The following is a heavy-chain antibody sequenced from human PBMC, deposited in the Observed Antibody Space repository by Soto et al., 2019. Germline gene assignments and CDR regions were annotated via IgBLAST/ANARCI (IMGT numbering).Heavy chain of an antibody. Sequence: GGSLRLSCAASGFIFNYYYMSWIRQAPGKGLEWLSNISGSSGSKKYADAGKGRFTISRDNAKKSLYLEMHSLRAEDTAVYYCARYAAEVTTFFDHWGPGTLVTVSS. V-gene: IGHV3-11*06. J-gene: IGHJ4*02. CDR3: ARYAAEVTTFFDH. CDR2: ISGSSGSK. CDR1: GFIFNYYY. D-gene: IGHD4-17*01.